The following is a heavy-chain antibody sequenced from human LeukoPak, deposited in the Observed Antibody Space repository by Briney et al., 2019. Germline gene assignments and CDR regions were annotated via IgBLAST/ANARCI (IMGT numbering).Heavy chain of an antibody. J-gene: IGHJ4*02. CDR3: ARGRNPWFGELFRSSGVYFDY. Sequence: SQTLSLTCTVSGGSISSGSYYWSWIRQPAGKGLEWIGRIYTSGSTNYNPSLKSGVTISVDTSKNQFSLKLSSVTAADTAVYYCARGRNPWFGELFRSSGVYFDYWGQGTLVTVSS. D-gene: IGHD3-10*01. CDR2: IYTSGST. CDR1: GGSISSGSYY. V-gene: IGHV4-61*02.